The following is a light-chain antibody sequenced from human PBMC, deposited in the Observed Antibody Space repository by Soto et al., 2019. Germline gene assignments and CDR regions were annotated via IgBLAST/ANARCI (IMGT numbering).Light chain of an antibody. CDR1: SSNIGSHY. J-gene: IGLJ2*01. V-gene: IGLV1-51*01. Sequence: QSVLTQPPSVSAAPGQKVTVSCSGSSSNIGSHYVSWYQHLPGTAPKLLIYDNNQRPSGIPDRFSGSKSGTSATLGITGLQIGDEADYYCGTWDGALSAGVFGGGTKVTV. CDR3: GTWDGALSAGV. CDR2: DNN.